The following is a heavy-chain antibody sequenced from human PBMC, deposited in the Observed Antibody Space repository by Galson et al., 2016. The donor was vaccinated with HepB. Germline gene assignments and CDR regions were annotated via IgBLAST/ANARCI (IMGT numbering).Heavy chain of an antibody. V-gene: IGHV3-53*01. Sequence: SLRLSCAASGFTVSNNYMSWVRQAPGKGLEWVSVIYSGGRTYYADSVKGRFTISRDNSKNTLYLQMNSLRAEDTAVYYCASTPFGRATGINWFDPWGQGTLVIVSS. CDR1: GFTVSNNY. CDR2: IYSGGRT. D-gene: IGHD1-26*01. J-gene: IGHJ5*02. CDR3: ASTPFGRATGINWFDP.